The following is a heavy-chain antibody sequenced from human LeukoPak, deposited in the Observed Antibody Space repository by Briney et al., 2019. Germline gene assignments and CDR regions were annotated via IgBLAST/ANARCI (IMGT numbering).Heavy chain of an antibody. J-gene: IGHJ3*02. CDR1: GYSISSGYY. V-gene: IGHV4-38-2*02. Sequence: SETLSLTCTVSGYSISSGYYWGWIRQPPGKGLEWIGSIYHSGSTYYNPSLKSRVTISVLTSKNRFSLKLSSVTAADTAVYYCATLTGGDDAFDIWGQGTMVTVSS. CDR3: ATLTGGDDAFDI. CDR2: IYHSGST. D-gene: IGHD4-23*01.